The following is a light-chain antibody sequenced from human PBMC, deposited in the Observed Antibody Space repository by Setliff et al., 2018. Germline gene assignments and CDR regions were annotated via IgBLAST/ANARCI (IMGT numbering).Light chain of an antibody. CDR2: STH. CDR1: SSNIGSNR. J-gene: IGLJ3*02. CDR3: TSYAGSKKLGV. Sequence: QSALAQPPSVSGTPGQRVTISCSGTSSNIGSNRIYWYQKRGDTAPKLLIHSTHQRPSGVPDRFSGSKSGNTASLTVSGLQAEDEADYYCTSYAGSKKLGVFGGGTKVTVL. V-gene: IGLV1-44*01.